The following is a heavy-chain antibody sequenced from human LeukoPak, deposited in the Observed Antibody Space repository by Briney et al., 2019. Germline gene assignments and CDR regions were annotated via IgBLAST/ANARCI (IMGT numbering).Heavy chain of an antibody. Sequence: PGGSLRLSCAASGFTFSSYSMNWVRQAPGKGLEWVSFISSSSSYIYYADSVKGRFTISRDNAKNSLYLQMNSLRAEDTAVYYCARGFRGGITIFGVVKIDYWGQGTLVTVSS. D-gene: IGHD3-3*01. CDR2: ISSSSSYI. J-gene: IGHJ4*02. V-gene: IGHV3-21*01. CDR1: GFTFSSYS. CDR3: ARGFRGGITIFGVVKIDY.